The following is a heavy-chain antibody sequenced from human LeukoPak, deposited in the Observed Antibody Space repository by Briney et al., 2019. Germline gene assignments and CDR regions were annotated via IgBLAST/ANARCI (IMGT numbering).Heavy chain of an antibody. CDR1: GFTFDDYT. V-gene: IGHV3-43*01. Sequence: GGSLRLSCAASGFTFDDYTMHWVRQAPGKGLEWVSLISWDGGSTYYADSVKGRFTISRDNSKNSLYLQMNSLRAEDTALYYCAKGPSRRAYYYYYMDVWGKGTTVTVSS. CDR3: AKGPSRRAYYYYYMDV. CDR2: ISWDGGST. J-gene: IGHJ6*03.